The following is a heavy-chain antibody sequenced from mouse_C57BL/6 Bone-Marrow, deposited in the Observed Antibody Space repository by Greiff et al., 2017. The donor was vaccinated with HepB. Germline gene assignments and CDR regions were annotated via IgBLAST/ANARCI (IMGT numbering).Heavy chain of an antibody. CDR2: IVPDSGGT. CDR1: GYTFTSYW. Sequence: QVQLQQPGAELVKPGASVKLSCKASGYTFTSYWMHWVKQRPGRGLEWIGRIVPDSGGTKYNEKFKSKATLTVDKPSSTAYMQLSSLTSEDSAVYYCGGGKGWNEFGSMDYWGQGTSVTVSS. CDR3: GGGKGWNEFGSMDY. V-gene: IGHV1-72*01. J-gene: IGHJ4*01. D-gene: IGHD1-1*02.